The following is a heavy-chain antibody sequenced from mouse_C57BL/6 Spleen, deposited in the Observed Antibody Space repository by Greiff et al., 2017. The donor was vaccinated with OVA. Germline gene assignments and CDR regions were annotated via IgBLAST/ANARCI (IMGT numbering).Heavy chain of an antibody. J-gene: IGHJ1*03. CDR3: ARLGWLLRGYFDV. CDR2: INPNNGGT. D-gene: IGHD2-3*01. Sequence: VQLQQSGPELVKPGASVKISCKASGYTFTDYYMNWVKQSHGKSLEWIGDINPNNGGTSYNQKFKGKATLTVDKSSSTAYMELRSLTSEDSAVYYCARLGWLLRGYFDVWGTGTTVTVSS. CDR1: GYTFTDYY. V-gene: IGHV1-26*01.